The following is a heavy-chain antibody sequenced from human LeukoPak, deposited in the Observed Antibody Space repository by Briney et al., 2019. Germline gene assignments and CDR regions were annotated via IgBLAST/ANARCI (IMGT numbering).Heavy chain of an antibody. D-gene: IGHD3-10*01. CDR1: GFTFGSYW. J-gene: IGHJ4*02. CDR2: INSDGSST. V-gene: IGHV3-74*01. CDR3: ARDSVGTGVDY. Sequence: GGSLRLSCAASGFTFGSYWMHWVRQAPGKGLVWVSRINSDGSSTNYADSVKGRFTISRDTAKNTLYLQMNSLRAEDTAVYYCARDSVGTGVDYWGQGTLVTVSS.